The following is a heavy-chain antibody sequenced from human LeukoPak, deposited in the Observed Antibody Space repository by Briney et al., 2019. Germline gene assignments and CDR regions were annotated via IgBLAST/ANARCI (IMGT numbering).Heavy chain of an antibody. J-gene: IGHJ3*02. Sequence: PGRSLRLSCAASGFTFDDYAMHWVRQAPGKGLEWVSGISWNSGSIGYADSVKGRFTISRDNAKNSLYLQMNSLRAEDMASYYCAKAQRYNWNDGGAFDIWGQGTMVTVSS. V-gene: IGHV3-9*03. D-gene: IGHD1-1*01. CDR3: AKAQRYNWNDGGAFDI. CDR1: GFTFDDYA. CDR2: ISWNSGSI.